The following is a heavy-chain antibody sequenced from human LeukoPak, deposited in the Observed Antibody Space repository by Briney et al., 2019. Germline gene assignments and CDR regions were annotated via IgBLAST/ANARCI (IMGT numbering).Heavy chain of an antibody. CDR1: GGSFSGYY. J-gene: IGHJ3*02. CDR2: INHSGST. V-gene: IGHV4-34*01. CDR3: ARDVGHFDI. Sequence: PSETLSLTCAVYGGSFSGYYWSWIRQLPGKGLEWIGEINHSGSTNYSPSLKSRVTISLDTSKNQFSLKLSSVTAADTAVYYCARDVGHFDIWGQGTMVTVSS.